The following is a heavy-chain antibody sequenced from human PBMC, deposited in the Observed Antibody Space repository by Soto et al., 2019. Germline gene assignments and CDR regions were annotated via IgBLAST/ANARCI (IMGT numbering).Heavy chain of an antibody. CDR1: GASITSGTYY. J-gene: IGHJ5*02. Sequence: KPSETLSLTCTVSGASITSGTYYWGWIRQPPGKGLEWIGRLYFTGRTYYSPSLKSRGTISVDTSRPNLSLNLTSATAADTDVYYSARRLARGVIRWFHPCGQATMVTV. D-gene: IGHD3-10*01. V-gene: IGHV4-39*02. CDR3: ARRLARGVIRWFHP. CDR2: LYFTGRT.